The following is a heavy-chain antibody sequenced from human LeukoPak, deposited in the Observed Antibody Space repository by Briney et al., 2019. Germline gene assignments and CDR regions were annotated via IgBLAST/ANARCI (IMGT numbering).Heavy chain of an antibody. J-gene: IGHJ4*02. CDR1: GFTFSSYG. Sequence: GGSLRLSCAASGFTFSSYGMHWVRQAPGKGLEWVAVRSYDGSNKYYADSVKGRFTISRDNSKNTLYLQMNSLRAEDTAVYYCARAAISTYDSSGYYFDYWGQGTLVTVSS. D-gene: IGHD3-22*01. V-gene: IGHV3-30*03. CDR3: ARAAISTYDSSGYYFDY. CDR2: RSYDGSNK.